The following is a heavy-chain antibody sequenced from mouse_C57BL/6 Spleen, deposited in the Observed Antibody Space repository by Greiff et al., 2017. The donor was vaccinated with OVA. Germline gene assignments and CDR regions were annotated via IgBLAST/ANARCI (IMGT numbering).Heavy chain of an antibody. CDR1: GYTFTDYN. D-gene: IGHD1-1*01. Sequence: VQLKESGPELVKPGASVKMSCKASGYTFTDYNMHWVKQSHGKSLEWIGYINPNNGGTSYNQKFKGKATLTVNKSSSTAYMELRSLTSEDSAVYYCARHYGSSLAWFAYWGQGTLVTVSA. CDR3: ARHYGSSLAWFAY. J-gene: IGHJ3*01. V-gene: IGHV1-22*01. CDR2: INPNNGGT.